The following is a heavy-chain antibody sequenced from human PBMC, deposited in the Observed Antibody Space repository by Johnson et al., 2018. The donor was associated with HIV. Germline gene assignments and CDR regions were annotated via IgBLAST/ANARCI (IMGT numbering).Heavy chain of an antibody. V-gene: IGHV3-7*04. D-gene: IGHD2-21*01. Sequence: VQLVESGGGLVQPGGSLRLSCTATGFNFSSNWMNWVRQAPGKGLEWVANIKGDGSEKYYGDSVKDRFTISRDNSKNTLFLQMDSLRTEDTGVYYCAKAYCPGCDGFDIWGQGTLVTVSS. CDR3: AKAYCPGCDGFDI. CDR1: GFNFSSNW. J-gene: IGHJ3*02. CDR2: IKGDGSEK.